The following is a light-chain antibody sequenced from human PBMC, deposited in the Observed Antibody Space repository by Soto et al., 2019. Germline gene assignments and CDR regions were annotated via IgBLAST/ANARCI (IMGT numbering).Light chain of an antibody. J-gene: IGKJ2*01. Sequence: EIVMTQSPATLSVSPGERATFSCRASQSVSSKLAWHQQKPGQAPRLLIYDASNRATGIPDRFSGSGSGTEFTLTISGLQSEDLAVYYCHQYNNWPYTFGQGTKLEIK. CDR1: QSVSSK. V-gene: IGKV3-15*01. CDR2: DAS. CDR3: HQYNNWPYT.